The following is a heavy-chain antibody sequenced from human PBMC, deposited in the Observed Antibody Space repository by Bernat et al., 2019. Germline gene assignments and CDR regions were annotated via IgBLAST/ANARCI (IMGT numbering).Heavy chain of an antibody. CDR1: GFTFSNAW. V-gene: IGHV3-15*01. CDR2: IKSKTDGGTT. Sequence: EVQLVESGGGLVKPGGSLRLSCAASGFTFSNAWRSGVRKAPGKGLEWVGRIKSKTDGGTTDYAAPGKGRFTISRDDSKNTLYLQMNSLKTEDTAVYYCTTYTRRRAFDIWGQGTMVTVSS. D-gene: IGHD2-2*02. CDR3: TTYTRRRAFDI. J-gene: IGHJ3*02.